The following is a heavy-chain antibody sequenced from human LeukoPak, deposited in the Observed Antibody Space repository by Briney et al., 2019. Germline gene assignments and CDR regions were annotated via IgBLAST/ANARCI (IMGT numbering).Heavy chain of an antibody. CDR3: ATQGGITLTY. D-gene: IGHD3-10*01. CDR1: GYSFTSYW. CDR2: IDPSDSYT. V-gene: IGHV5-10-1*01. Sequence: RGESLKISCKGSGYSFTSYWISWVRQMPGKGLEWMGRIDPSDSYTNYSPSFQGHVIISADRSISTAYPRWSSLKASDTAMYYCATQGGITLTYWGQGTLVTVSS. J-gene: IGHJ4*02.